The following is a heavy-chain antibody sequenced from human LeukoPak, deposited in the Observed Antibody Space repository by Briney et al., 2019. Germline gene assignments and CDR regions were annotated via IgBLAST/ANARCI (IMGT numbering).Heavy chain of an antibody. D-gene: IGHD2-21*02. V-gene: IGHV4-34*01. CDR2: VNYSGST. CDR1: GGSFSGYH. Sequence: SETLSLTCAVYGGSFSGYHWTWIRQSPGKGLEWIGDVNYSGSTNYNPPLKSRVTISVDTSKNQFSLKLTSVTAADTAVYYCVRDRCGGDCYSNWFDPWGQGTLVTVSS. J-gene: IGHJ5*02. CDR3: VRDRCGGDCYSNWFDP.